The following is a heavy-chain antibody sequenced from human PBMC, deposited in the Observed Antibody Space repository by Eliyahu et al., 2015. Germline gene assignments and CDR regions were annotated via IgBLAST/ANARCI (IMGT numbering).Heavy chain of an antibody. CDR1: GDSMSSGGQY. V-gene: IGHV4-31*03. Sequence: QVQLQESGPGLVKPSETLSLICPVSGDSMSSGGQYWSWIRQFPGKGLEWIGSIYYTGTTFYNPSLESRVTLSVDTSKNHFSVRLSFMTAADTAVYYCARGGRGSTGLFDSWGLGILVTVSA. CDR3: ARGGRGSTGLFDS. J-gene: IGHJ4*02. CDR2: IYYTGTT. D-gene: IGHD2-15*01.